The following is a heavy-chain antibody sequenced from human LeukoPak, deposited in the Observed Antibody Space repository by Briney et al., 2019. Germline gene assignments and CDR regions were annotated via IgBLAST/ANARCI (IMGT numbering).Heavy chain of an antibody. CDR3: AKAMDTAMPTFYY. Sequence: GGSLRLSCAASGFTFSDYYMSWIRQAPGKGLEWVSYISSSGSTIYYADSVKGRFTISRDNAKNSLYLQMNSLRAEDTAVYYCAKAMDTAMPTFYYWGQGTLVTVSS. D-gene: IGHD5-18*01. CDR2: ISSSGSTI. J-gene: IGHJ4*02. V-gene: IGHV3-11*04. CDR1: GFTFSDYY.